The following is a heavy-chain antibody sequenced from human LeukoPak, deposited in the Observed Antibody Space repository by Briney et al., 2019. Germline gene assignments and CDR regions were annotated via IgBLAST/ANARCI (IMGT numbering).Heavy chain of an antibody. Sequence: AGGSLRLSCAASGFTFSSYAMSWVRQAPGKGLEWVSYISSSSSTIYYADSVKGRFAISRDNAKNSLYLQMNSLRDEDTAVYYCARGLGYGDYVVYWGQGTLVTVSS. CDR1: GFTFSSYA. J-gene: IGHJ4*02. CDR3: ARGLGYGDYVVY. V-gene: IGHV3-48*02. CDR2: ISSSSSTI. D-gene: IGHD4-17*01.